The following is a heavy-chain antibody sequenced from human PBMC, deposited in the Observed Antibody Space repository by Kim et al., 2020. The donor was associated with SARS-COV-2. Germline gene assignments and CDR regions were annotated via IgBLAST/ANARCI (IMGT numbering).Heavy chain of an antibody. CDR1: GGTFSSYA. V-gene: IGHV1-69*13. CDR3: ARCGYSVTTIPYSSGCPIFDY. J-gene: IGHJ4*02. Sequence: SVKVSCKASGGTFSSYAISWVRQAPGQGLEWMGGIIPIFGTANYAQKFQGRVTITADESTSTAYMELSSLRSEDTAVYYCARCGYSVTTIPYSSGCPIFDYWGQGTLVTVSS. CDR2: IIPIFGTA. D-gene: IGHD6-19*01.